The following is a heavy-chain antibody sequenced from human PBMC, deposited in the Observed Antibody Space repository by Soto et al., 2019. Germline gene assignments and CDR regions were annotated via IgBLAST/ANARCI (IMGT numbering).Heavy chain of an antibody. CDR3: ARGPGYSSNKKGFDY. D-gene: IGHD6-13*01. J-gene: IGHJ4*02. Sequence: PSETLSLTCSVSGASVISSGYFWTWIRQLPGKGLEWMGYIYSTGATHYNPSLQSRLSMSLDTSRNQFSLKLSSVTAADTAVYYCARGPGYSSNKKGFDYWGQGTLVTVSS. CDR1: GASVISSGYF. V-gene: IGHV4-31*02. CDR2: IYSTGAT.